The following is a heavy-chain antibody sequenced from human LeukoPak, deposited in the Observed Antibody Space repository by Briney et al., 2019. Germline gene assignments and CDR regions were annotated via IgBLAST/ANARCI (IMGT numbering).Heavy chain of an antibody. D-gene: IGHD6-13*01. V-gene: IGHV3-33*01. CDR2: IWYDGSNK. Sequence: GGSLRLSCAASGFTFSSYGMHWVRQAPGKGLEWVAVIWYDGSNKYYADSVKGRFTISRDNSKNTLYLQMNSLRAEDTAVYYCARDGVDYSSSWYYFDYWGQGTLVTVSS. CDR1: GFTFSSYG. CDR3: ARDGVDYSSSWYYFDY. J-gene: IGHJ4*02.